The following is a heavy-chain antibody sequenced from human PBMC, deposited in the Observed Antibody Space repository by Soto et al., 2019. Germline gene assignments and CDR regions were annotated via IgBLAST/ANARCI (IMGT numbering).Heavy chain of an antibody. Sequence: ASVKVSCKASGGTFSSYTISWVRQAPGQGLEWMGRIIPILGIANYAQKFQGRVTITADKSTSTAYMELSSLRFEDTAVYYCAKSGQSSWANMDVWGKGTTVTVSS. D-gene: IGHD2-2*01. V-gene: IGHV1-69*02. CDR2: IIPILGIA. CDR1: GGTFSSYT. J-gene: IGHJ6*04. CDR3: AKSGQSSWANMDV.